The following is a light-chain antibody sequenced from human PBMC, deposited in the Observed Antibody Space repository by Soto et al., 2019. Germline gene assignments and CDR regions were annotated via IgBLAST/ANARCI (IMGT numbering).Light chain of an antibody. CDR3: QQYGQPPQT. V-gene: IGKV3-20*01. J-gene: IGKJ1*01. CDR1: QSVLSSY. CDR2: GAS. Sequence: EIVLTQSPGTLSLSPGEAVTLSCKASQSVLSSYVAWYQQRPGQAPRLLIYGASSRATGIPDRFSGGGSGSDFTLTISRLEPEDFAVYFCQQYGQPPQTFGQGTKVEIK.